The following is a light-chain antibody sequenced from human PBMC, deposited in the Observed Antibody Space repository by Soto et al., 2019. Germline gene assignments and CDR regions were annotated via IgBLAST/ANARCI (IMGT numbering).Light chain of an antibody. J-gene: IGKJ4*01. CDR3: QHYNNWLALT. V-gene: IGKV3D-15*01. CDR2: DTS. Sequence: DIVFTQSPCTLSVSPGERSTLYCWASQRVSGGFLAWYQQKPGLAPRLILYDTSFRATGIPARFSGSGSGTEFTLTISSLQSEDFAVYYCQHYNNWLALTFGGGTKVDIK. CDR1: QRVSGG.